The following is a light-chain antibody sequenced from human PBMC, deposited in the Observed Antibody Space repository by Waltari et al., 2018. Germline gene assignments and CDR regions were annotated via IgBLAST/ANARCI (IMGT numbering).Light chain of an antibody. CDR2: GAS. CDR1: QRLTKRY. CDR3: PQYGSSILYT. V-gene: IGKV3-20*01. Sequence: EVVLTQSPDTLSLSPGERATLSCWASQRLTKRYLAWYQQKPGQAPRLLIYGASSRAACIPERFSGSGSVTDFTLTISRLEPEDSAVYYCPQYGSSILYTFGQGTKLEIK. J-gene: IGKJ2*01.